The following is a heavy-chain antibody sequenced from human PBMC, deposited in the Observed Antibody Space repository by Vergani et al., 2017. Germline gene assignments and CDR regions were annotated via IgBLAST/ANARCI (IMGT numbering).Heavy chain of an antibody. CDR1: GGSLSSSTYY. CDR2: IYYSGST. Sequence: QLQLQESGPGLVKPSETLSLTCTVSGGSLSSSTYYWGWIRQPPGKGLEWIGSIYYSGSTYYNPSLKSRVTISVDTSKNQFSLKLSSVTAADTAVYYCARQARYYYDSSGXFDYWGQGTLVTVSS. D-gene: IGHD3-22*01. J-gene: IGHJ4*02. V-gene: IGHV4-39*01. CDR3: ARQARYYYDSSGXFDY.